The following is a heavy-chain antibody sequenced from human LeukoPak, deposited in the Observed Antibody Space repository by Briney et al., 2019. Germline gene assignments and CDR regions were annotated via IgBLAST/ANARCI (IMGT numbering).Heavy chain of an antibody. CDR3: ARDPYSSTWSYGMDV. CDR1: GFTFSSYG. J-gene: IGHJ6*02. CDR2: IKQDGSEE. Sequence: PGRSLRLSCAAPGFTFSSYGMHWVRQAPGKGLEWVANIKQDGSEEVYVDSVRGRFTISRDNAKNSLFLQMNTLRAEDTAVYYCARDPYSSTWSYGMDVWGQGTTVTVSS. V-gene: IGHV3-7*05. D-gene: IGHD6-6*01.